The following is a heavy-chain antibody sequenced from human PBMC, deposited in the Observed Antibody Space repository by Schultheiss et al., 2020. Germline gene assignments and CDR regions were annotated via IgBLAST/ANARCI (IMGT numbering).Heavy chain of an antibody. Sequence: SETLSLTCAVYGGSFSGYYWSWIRQPPGKGLEWIGYIYYSGSTNYNPSLKSRVTISVDTSKNQFSLKLSSVTAADTAVYYCAHYYGSGSYGTFDPWGQGTLVTVSS. CDR2: IYYSGST. CDR1: GGSFSGYY. CDR3: AHYYGSGSYGTFDP. J-gene: IGHJ5*02. D-gene: IGHD3-10*01. V-gene: IGHV4-34*11.